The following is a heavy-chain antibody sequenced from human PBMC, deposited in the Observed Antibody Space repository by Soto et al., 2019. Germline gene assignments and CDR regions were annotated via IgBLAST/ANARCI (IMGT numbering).Heavy chain of an antibody. Sequence: EGQLVESGGGLVQPGGSLRLSCAASGFTFSLYWMSWVRQAPGKGLEWVANIKQDGSEKYYVDSVKGRFTISRDNARNSLYLQMNSLRAEDTAMYYCAKDDVSGDGLWLVSAWGQGTPVTVS. CDR1: GFTFSLYW. CDR2: IKQDGSEK. V-gene: IGHV3-7*03. J-gene: IGHJ5*02. CDR3: AKDDVSGDGLWLVSA. D-gene: IGHD2-21*02.